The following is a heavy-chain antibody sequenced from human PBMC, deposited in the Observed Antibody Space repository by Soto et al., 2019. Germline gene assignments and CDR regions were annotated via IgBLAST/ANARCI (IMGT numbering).Heavy chain of an antibody. V-gene: IGHV4-4*07. CDR2: IFSSGST. CDR1: GGSLNTSY. J-gene: IGHJ4*02. Sequence: LSLSCTVSGGSLNTSYWSWVRQPAGKGLEWIGRIFSSGSTSFNPSLESRVAMSVDTSKNHFSLNLSSVTAADMAVYYCAREGSYSAYNFAHGIQLWSFDFWGQGALVTVSS. D-gene: IGHD5-12*01. CDR3: AREGSYSAYNFAHGIQLWSFDF.